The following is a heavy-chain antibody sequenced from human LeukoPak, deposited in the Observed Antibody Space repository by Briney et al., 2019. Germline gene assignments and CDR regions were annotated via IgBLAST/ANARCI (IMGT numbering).Heavy chain of an antibody. D-gene: IGHD4-11*01. Sequence: GGSLTLSCAASGLTPSGLWMLWVRQAPGGGRVWISRVNSDGGGPAYADSVKGRFSISRDNAKNTLYLQMNSLRAEDTAVYYCAKEFYSAAGFNWGRGTLVTVSS. V-gene: IGHV3-74*01. J-gene: IGHJ4*02. CDR1: GLTPSGLW. CDR3: AKEFYSAAGFN. CDR2: VNSDGGGP.